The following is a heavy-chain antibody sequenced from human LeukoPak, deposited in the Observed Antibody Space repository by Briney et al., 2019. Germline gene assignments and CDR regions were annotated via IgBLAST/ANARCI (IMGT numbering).Heavy chain of an antibody. V-gene: IGHV3-33*01. CDR2: IWYDGSNK. J-gene: IGHJ4*02. CDR3: AREGTYEMYYFDY. CDR1: GFTFSSYG. Sequence: GGSLRLSCAASGFTFSSYGMHWVRQAPGKGLEWVAVIWYDGSNKYYADSVKGRFTISRDNSKNTLYLQMNSLRAEDTAVYYCAREGTYEMYYFDYWGQGTLVTVSS. D-gene: IGHD1-14*01.